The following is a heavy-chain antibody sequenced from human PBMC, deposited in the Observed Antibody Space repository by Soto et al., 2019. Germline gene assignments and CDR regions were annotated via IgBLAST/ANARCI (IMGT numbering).Heavy chain of an antibody. CDR1: GGSFSGYY. CDR3: ARRVNGWFDP. Sequence: QVQLQQWGAGLLKPSETLSLTCAVYGGSFSGYYWYWIRQPPGKGPECIGDINHSGSTNYNPSLKPSLKSRVTISVDTSKNQFSLNLSSVTDADTAVYYCARRVNGWFDPWGQGTLVTVSS. CDR2: INHSGST. J-gene: IGHJ5*02. D-gene: IGHD2-8*01. V-gene: IGHV4-34*02.